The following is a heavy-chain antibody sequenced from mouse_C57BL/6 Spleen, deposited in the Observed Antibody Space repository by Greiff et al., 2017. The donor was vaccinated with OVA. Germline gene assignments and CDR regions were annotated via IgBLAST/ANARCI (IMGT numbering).Heavy chain of an antibody. CDR1: GFTFRSYT. CDR2: ISGGGGNT. Sequence: DVKLVESGGGLVKPGGSLKLSCAASGFTFRSYTMSWVRQTPEKRLEWVATISGGGGNTYYPDSVKGRFTISRDNAKNTLYLQMSSLRSEDTALYYCARQTYYSNPMDYWGQGTSVTVSS. V-gene: IGHV5-9*01. D-gene: IGHD2-5*01. CDR3: ARQTYYSNPMDY. J-gene: IGHJ4*01.